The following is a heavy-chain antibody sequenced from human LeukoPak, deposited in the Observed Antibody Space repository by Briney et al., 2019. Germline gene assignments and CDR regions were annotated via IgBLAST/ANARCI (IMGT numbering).Heavy chain of an antibody. CDR2: ISDHNGTP. V-gene: IGHV1-18*01. CDR1: GYIFPSYG. CDR3: ARDSVLGAPYTDH. J-gene: IGHJ5*02. Sequence: ASVKVSCKGSGYIFPSYGISWARQAPGQGLEWMGWISDHNGTPNYAQKFEGRVTMTTDTSTSTAYMELTSLTSDDTAVYYCARDSVLGAPYTDHWGQGTLVTVSS. D-gene: IGHD3-3*02.